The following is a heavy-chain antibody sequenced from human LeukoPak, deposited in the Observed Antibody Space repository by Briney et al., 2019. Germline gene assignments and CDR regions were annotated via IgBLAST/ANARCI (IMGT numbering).Heavy chain of an antibody. CDR3: ARASNYSCEY. Sequence: GGSLRLSSAASGFTFSSYWIHWVRQAPGKGLVWVSRINSDGSATTYADSVKGRFTISRDNAKNTLDLQMNSLRAEDTAVYYCARASNYSCEYWGQGSLVTVSS. CDR2: INSDGSAT. V-gene: IGHV3-74*01. J-gene: IGHJ4*02. CDR1: GFTFSSYW. D-gene: IGHD1-7*01.